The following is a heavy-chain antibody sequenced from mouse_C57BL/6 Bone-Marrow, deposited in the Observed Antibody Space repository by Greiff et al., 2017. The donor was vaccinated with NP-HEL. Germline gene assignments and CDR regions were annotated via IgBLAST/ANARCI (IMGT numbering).Heavy chain of an antibody. CDR2: LNPGRGYT. J-gene: IGHJ4*01. CDR1: GFTFTSSW. V-gene: IGHV1-7*01. CDR3: ARYRASTGTRAMDY. D-gene: IGHD4-1*02. Sequence: VQLQESGAEMAKPGASVKLSCPASGFTFTSSWMPWVKQRPGPGLEWIGTLNPGRGYTKYNQKFKDKATLTADKSSSTTYMQLSSLTYEDSAVYYCARYRASTGTRAMDYWGQGTSVTVSS.